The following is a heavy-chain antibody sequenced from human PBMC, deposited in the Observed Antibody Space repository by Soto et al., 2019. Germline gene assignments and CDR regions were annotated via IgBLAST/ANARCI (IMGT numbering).Heavy chain of an antibody. CDR2: ISSRSDI. CDR1: GFTFSTYS. V-gene: IGHV3-21*01. J-gene: IGHJ6*02. Sequence: GGTLRLSCVGSGFTFSTYSINWVRQAPGKGLEWVSSISSRSDIYYADSVKGRFTISRDNAKNSVYLQMNRLRAEDTAVYYCDREYNARHLAYALDIWDQGTMLTVSS. D-gene: IGHD1-20*01. CDR3: DREYNARHLAYALDI.